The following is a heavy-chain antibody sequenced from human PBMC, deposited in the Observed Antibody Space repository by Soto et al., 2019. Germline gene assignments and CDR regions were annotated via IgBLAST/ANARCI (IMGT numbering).Heavy chain of an antibody. J-gene: IGHJ6*02. V-gene: IGHV4-61*01. D-gene: IGHD3-10*01. CDR1: GGSVSSDSYY. Sequence: SETLSLTCTVSGGSVSSDSYYWSWIRQPPGKGLEWIGNIYYSGSTNYNPSLKSRVTISVDTSKNQFSLKLSSVTAADTAVYYCARDSYYGSGSHYYYYGMDFWGQGTTVTVSS. CDR2: IYYSGST. CDR3: ARDSYYGSGSHYYYYGMDF.